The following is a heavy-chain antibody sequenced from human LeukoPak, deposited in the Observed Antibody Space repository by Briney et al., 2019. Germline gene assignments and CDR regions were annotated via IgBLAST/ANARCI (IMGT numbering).Heavy chain of an antibody. D-gene: IGHD2-8*01. CDR2: INPSGGST. V-gene: IGHV1-46*01. Sequence: ASVKVSCKASGYTFTSYYMYWVRQAPGQGLEWMGIINPSGGSTSYAQKFQGRVTMTRDTSTSTVYMELRSLRSEDTAVYYCARIVYPYGMDVWSKGTTVTVSS. CDR3: ARIVYPYGMDV. J-gene: IGHJ6*04. CDR1: GYTFTSYY.